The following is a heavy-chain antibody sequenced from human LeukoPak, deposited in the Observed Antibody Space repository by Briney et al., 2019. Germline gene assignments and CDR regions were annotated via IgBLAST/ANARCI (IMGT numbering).Heavy chain of an antibody. CDR1: GFTFRNYE. J-gene: IGHJ4*02. V-gene: IGHV3-48*03. D-gene: IGHD3-22*01. CDR3: AKDLYYDSSGYLPAGFDY. CDR2: ISSSGSTI. Sequence: GGSLRLSCAASGFTFRNYEMNWVRQAPGKGLEWFSYISSSGSTIYYADSVKGRFSISRDNAKNSLYLQMNSLRAEDTAVYYCAKDLYYDSSGYLPAGFDYWGQGTLVTVSS.